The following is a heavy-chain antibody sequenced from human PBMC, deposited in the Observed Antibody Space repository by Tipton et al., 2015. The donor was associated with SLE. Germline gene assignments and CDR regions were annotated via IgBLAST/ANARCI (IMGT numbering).Heavy chain of an antibody. CDR1: GGSISGYY. J-gene: IGHJ6*03. Sequence: TLSLTCTVSGGSISGYYWSWIRQPPGKGLEWIGEINHSGSTNYNPSLKSRVTISVDTSKNQFSLKLSSVTAADTAVYYCARGLNYYDNSGYYPFYYMDVWGKGTTVTVSS. V-gene: IGHV4-34*01. CDR3: ARGLNYYDNSGYYPFYYMDV. D-gene: IGHD3-22*01. CDR2: INHSGST.